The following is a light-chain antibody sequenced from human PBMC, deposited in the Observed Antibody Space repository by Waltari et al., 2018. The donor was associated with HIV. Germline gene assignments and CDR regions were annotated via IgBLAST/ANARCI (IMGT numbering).Light chain of an antibody. CDR1: SSDRGTYDR. J-gene: IGLJ3*02. V-gene: IGLV2-23*02. CDR2: DVT. Sequence: QSALTQPASVSGSPGQSITVSCTGTSSDRGTYDRDQWYQEEPGKAPKLIIHDVTARPSGVSSRVSGSKSGNTAFLTISGLQVEDESLYFCCSFSPNGASWVFGGGTKVTVL. CDR3: CSFSPNGASWV.